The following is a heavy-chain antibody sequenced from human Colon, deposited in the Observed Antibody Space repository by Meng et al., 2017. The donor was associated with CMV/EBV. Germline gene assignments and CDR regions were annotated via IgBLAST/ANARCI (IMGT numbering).Heavy chain of an antibody. CDR2: VYISGNT. CDR1: GASITSYY. D-gene: IGHD3-10*01. V-gene: IGHV4-4*07. J-gene: IGHJ4*02. Sequence: QGQRRESGPGLGKPSQTLSLTFPVSGASITSYYWSWIRQPAGKGLEWIGRVYISGNTNYNPSLKSRVTMSIDTSKNQLSLNIRSVTAADTAVYDCARDSNLSGLAYWGQGTLVTVSS. CDR3: ARDSNLSGLAY.